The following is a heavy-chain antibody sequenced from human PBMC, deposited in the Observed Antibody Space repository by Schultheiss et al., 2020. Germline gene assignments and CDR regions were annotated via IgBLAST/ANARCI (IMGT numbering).Heavy chain of an antibody. CDR3: ARDRGIPQRYYYYGMDV. J-gene: IGHJ6*02. CDR2: ISGSGGST. Sequence: GGSLRLSCAASGFTFSSYAMSWVRQAPGKGLEWVSAISGSGGSTYYADSVKGRFTISRDNSKNTLYLQMNSLRAEDTAVYYCARDRGIPQRYYYYGMDVWGQGTTVTVSS. V-gene: IGHV3-23*01. D-gene: IGHD6-13*01. CDR1: GFTFSSYA.